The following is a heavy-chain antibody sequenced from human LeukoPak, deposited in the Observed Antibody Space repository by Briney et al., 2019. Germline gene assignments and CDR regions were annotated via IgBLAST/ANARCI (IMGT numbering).Heavy chain of an antibody. CDR3: ARHGRKRGYSYGYSQPFDY. Sequence: PSETLSLTCTVSGGSISSSNYYWGWIRQPPGKGLEWIGSIYYSGSTYYNPSLKGRVTISVDTSKNQFSLKLSSVTAADTAVYYCARHGRKRGYSYGYSQPFDYWGQGTLVTVSS. D-gene: IGHD5-18*01. CDR2: IYYSGST. V-gene: IGHV4-39*01. J-gene: IGHJ4*02. CDR1: GGSISSSNYY.